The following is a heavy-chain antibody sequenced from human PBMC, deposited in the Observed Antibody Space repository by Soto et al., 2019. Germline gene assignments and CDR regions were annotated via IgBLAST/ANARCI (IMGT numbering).Heavy chain of an antibody. D-gene: IGHD6-19*01. Sequence: SETLSLTCTVSGDSISSSNYFWGWIRQPPGKGLEWIGTIFYSGSTYYNPSLKSRVTISVDTSKNQFSLRLISVTAADTALYYCARRYGWLYFDYWGQGSLVTAPQ. CDR3: ARRYGWLYFDY. CDR2: IFYSGST. CDR1: GDSISSSNYF. V-gene: IGHV4-39*01. J-gene: IGHJ4*02.